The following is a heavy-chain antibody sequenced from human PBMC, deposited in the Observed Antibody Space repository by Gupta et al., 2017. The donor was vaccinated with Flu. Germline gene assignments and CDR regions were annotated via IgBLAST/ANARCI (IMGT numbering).Heavy chain of an antibody. Sequence: QLHLQESGPGLVKPSATLSLTCAVSGRSISSRNYFWGWIRQPPGKGLEWIGTIYYSGSTDYNPSLKSRLTISVDTSKNQFSLTLSSVTAADTAVYLCARLSVGYGVDVWGQGTTVTVSS. CDR2: IYYSGST. V-gene: IGHV4-39*01. J-gene: IGHJ6*02. CDR1: GRSISSRNYF. D-gene: IGHD2-15*01. CDR3: ARLSVGYGVDV.